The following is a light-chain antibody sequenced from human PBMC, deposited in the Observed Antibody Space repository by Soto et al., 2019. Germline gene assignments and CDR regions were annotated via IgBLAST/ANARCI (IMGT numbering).Light chain of an antibody. J-gene: IGKJ1*01. V-gene: IGKV3-20*01. CDR1: QSVCSSY. CDR2: GAS. CDR3: QQYGDMWT. Sequence: DIVMTQSPDSLPVSLGERATLNCRASQSVCSSYLAWYQQQPGQAPRLLIHGASRRATGIPDRFSGSGSGTDFTLTINRLEPEDFAVYFCQQYGDMWTFGQGTKVDIK.